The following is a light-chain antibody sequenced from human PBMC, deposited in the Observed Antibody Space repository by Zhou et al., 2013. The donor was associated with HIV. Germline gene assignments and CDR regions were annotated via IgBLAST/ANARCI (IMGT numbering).Light chain of an antibody. CDR3: LQDYNYPRT. V-gene: IGKV1-33*01. Sequence: DIQMTQSPSSLSASVGDRVTITCQASQDISNYLNWSQQKPGKAPKLLIYDASNLETGVPSRFSGSGSGTDFTFTISSLQPEDFATYVCLQDYNYPRTFGQGTKV. J-gene: IGKJ1*01. CDR1: QDISNY. CDR2: DAS.